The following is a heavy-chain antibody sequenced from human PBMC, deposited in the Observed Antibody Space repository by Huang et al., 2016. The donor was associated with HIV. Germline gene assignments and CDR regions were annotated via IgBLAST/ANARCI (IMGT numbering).Heavy chain of an antibody. CDR1: GFTFSSYA. Sequence: QVQLVQSGAEVKTPGASVKVSCKASGFTFSSYALHWVRRAPGQRPEWMGWINAGNGGTKYSWRFQDRLTLTKDSSASTVFLELRGLRSEDSAVYYCARFTLWDLSVYFDVWGQGTLVTVSS. D-gene: IGHD1-26*01. CDR2: INAGNGGT. V-gene: IGHV1-3*01. J-gene: IGHJ4*02. CDR3: ARFTLWDLSVYFDV.